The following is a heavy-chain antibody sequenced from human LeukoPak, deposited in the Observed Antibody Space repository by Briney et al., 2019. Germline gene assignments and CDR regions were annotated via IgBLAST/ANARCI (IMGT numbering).Heavy chain of an antibody. Sequence: GGSLRLSCAASGFTFSDYYMSWIRQAPGKGLEWVSYISSSGSTIYYADSVKGRLTISRDNAKNSLYLQMNSLRAEDTAVYYCARAIATVGLWFDPWGQGTLVTVSS. CDR3: ARAIATVGLWFDP. CDR2: ISSSGSTI. V-gene: IGHV3-11*01. D-gene: IGHD6-13*01. J-gene: IGHJ5*02. CDR1: GFTFSDYY.